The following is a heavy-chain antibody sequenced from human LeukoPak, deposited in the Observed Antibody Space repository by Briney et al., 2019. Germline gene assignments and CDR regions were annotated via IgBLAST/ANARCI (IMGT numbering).Heavy chain of an antibody. CDR3: ARDPRDGWFGATAFDY. Sequence: SETLSLTCTVSGGSISSSSYYWGWIRQPPGKGLEWIGSIYYSGSTYYNPSLKSRVTISVDTSKNQFSLKLSSVTAADTAVYYCARDPRDGWFGATAFDYWGQGTLVTVSS. V-gene: IGHV4-39*07. J-gene: IGHJ4*02. CDR2: IYYSGST. CDR1: GGSISSSSYY. D-gene: IGHD3-10*01.